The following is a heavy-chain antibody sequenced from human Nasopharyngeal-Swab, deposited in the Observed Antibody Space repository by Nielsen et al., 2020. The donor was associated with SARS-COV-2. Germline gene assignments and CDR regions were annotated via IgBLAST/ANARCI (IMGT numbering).Heavy chain of an antibody. V-gene: IGHV3-74*01. J-gene: IGHJ4*02. CDR2: INSDGSST. CDR3: ASHLSYYDRSGYFSEGFDY. CDR1: GFTFSSYW. Sequence: GGSLRLSCAASGFTFSSYWMHWVRQAPGKGLVWVSRINSDGSSTSYADSVKGRFTISRDNAKNTLYLQMNSLRAEDTAVYYCASHLSYYDRSGYFSEGFDYWGQGTLVTVSS. D-gene: IGHD3-22*01.